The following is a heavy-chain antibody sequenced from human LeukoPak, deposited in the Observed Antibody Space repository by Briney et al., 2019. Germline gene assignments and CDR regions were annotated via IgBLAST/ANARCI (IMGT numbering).Heavy chain of an antibody. CDR1: GGSISSGSYY. J-gene: IGHJ3*02. CDR2: IYTSGST. Sequence: SETLSLTCTVSGGSISSGSYYWSWIRQPAGKGLEWIGRIYTSGSTNYNPSLKSRVTISVDTSKNQFSLKLSSVTAADTAVYYCARGSIAVAGQGWRPFDIWGQGTMVTVSS. D-gene: IGHD6-19*01. CDR3: ARGSIAVAGQGWRPFDI. V-gene: IGHV4-61*02.